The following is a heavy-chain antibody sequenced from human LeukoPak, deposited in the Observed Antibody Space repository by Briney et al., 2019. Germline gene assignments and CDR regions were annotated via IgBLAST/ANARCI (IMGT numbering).Heavy chain of an antibody. V-gene: IGHV4-59*01. J-gene: IGHJ4*02. CDR2: IYYSGST. D-gene: IGHD1-26*01. CDR3: ARGVGATW. CDR1: GGSISPYY. Sequence: SKTLSLTCTVPGGSISPYYWSWIRQPPGKGLEWIGYIYYSGSTNYNPSLKSRVTISVDTSKNQFSLKLSSVTAADTAVYYCARGVGATWWGQGTLVTVSS.